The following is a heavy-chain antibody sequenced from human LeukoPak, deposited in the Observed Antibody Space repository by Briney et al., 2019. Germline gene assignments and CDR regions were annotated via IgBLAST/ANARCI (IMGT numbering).Heavy chain of an antibody. CDR3: ARGATYSSDFDY. Sequence: GGSLRLSCAASGFTFSSYAMSWVRQAPGKGLEWVSSISSSSSYIYYADSVKGRFTISRDNAKNSLYLQMNSLRAEDTAVYYCARGATYSSDFDYWGQGTLVTVSS. J-gene: IGHJ4*02. D-gene: IGHD6-19*01. CDR1: GFTFSSYA. V-gene: IGHV3-21*01. CDR2: ISSSSSYI.